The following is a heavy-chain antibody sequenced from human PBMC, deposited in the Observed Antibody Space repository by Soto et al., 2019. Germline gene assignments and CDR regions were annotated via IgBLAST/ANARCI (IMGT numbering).Heavy chain of an antibody. J-gene: IGHJ5*02. V-gene: IGHV4-59*08. CDR2: IYYSGST. CDR3: ARHSHSGYDYTEFDP. Sequence: SETLSLTCTVSGVSIRSYYWSWIRQPPGKGLEWIGYIYYSGSTNYNPPLKSRVTISVDTSKNQFSLILSSVTAADTAVYYCARHSHSGYDYTEFDPWGQGTLVNVSS. D-gene: IGHD5-12*01. CDR1: GVSIRSYY.